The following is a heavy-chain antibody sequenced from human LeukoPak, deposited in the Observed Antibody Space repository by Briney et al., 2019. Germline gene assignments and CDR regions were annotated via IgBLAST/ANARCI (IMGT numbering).Heavy chain of an antibody. CDR2: IYPGDSDT. D-gene: IGHD5-18*01. CDR1: GYSFTSYW. V-gene: IGHV5-51*01. CDR3: ARHFLPGVGMQLYNAFDI. Sequence: GESLKISCKGSGYSFTSYWIGWVRQMPGKGLEWMGIIYPGDSDTRYSPSFQGQVTISADKSISTAYLQWSSLKASDTAMYYCARHFLPGVGMQLYNAFDIWGQGTMVTVSS. J-gene: IGHJ3*02.